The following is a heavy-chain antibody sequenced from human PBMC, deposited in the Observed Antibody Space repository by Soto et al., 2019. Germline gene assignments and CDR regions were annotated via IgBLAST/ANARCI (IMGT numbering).Heavy chain of an antibody. CDR3: AKDQEGYYYYGMDV. Sequence: QPGGSLRLSCAASGFTSSSYGMHWVRQAPGKGLEWVAVISYDGSNKYYADSVKGRFTISRDNSKNTLYLQMNSLRAEDTAVYYCAKDQEGYYYYGMDVWGQGTTVTVS. CDR2: ISYDGSNK. CDR1: GFTSSSYG. J-gene: IGHJ6*02. V-gene: IGHV3-30*18.